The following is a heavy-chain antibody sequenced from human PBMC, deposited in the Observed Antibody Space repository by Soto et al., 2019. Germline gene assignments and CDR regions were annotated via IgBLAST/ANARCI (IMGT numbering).Heavy chain of an antibody. Sequence: SETLSLTCTVSGGSISSYYWSWIRQPPGKGLEWMGYIYYSGGTNYNPSLKSRVTISVDTSKNQFSLKLSSVTAADTAVYYCARGRGVLAALDYWGQGTLVTVSS. CDR1: GGSISSYY. J-gene: IGHJ4*02. D-gene: IGHD6-6*01. CDR3: ARGRGVLAALDY. V-gene: IGHV4-59*08. CDR2: IYYSGGT.